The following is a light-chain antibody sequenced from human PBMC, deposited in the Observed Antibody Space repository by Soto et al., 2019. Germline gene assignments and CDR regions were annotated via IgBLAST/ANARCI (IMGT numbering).Light chain of an antibody. V-gene: IGKV2-30*01. J-gene: IGKJ2*01. CDR2: KVS. CDR1: QSLVYSDGNTY. Sequence: DVVMTQSPLSLRVTLGQPASISCISSQSLVYSDGNTYLNWFQQRPGQSPMRLIYKVSNRDSGVPDKLSGSGSGTDFTLKISRVEADDVGTYYCMQVTHWLSFDQGT. CDR3: MQVTHWLS.